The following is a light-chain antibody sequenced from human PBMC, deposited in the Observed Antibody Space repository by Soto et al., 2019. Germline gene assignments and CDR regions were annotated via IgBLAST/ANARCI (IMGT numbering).Light chain of an antibody. V-gene: IGKV1-5*03. CDR1: QSISSW. CDR2: KAS. Sequence: DIQMTQSPSTLSASVGDRATITCRASQSISSWLAWYQQKPVKAPKLLIYKASIFESGVPSRFSGSGSGTDFTLTISSLQTDDFATYYCQQYNSYLTFGGGTKVEIK. CDR3: QQYNSYLT. J-gene: IGKJ4*01.